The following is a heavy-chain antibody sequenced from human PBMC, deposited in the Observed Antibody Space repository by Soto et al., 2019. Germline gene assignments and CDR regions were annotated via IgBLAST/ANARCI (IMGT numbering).Heavy chain of an antibody. CDR2: ITPMFGTA. CDR1: GGTFSRYA. CDR3: AQTLGSAVAGPGRFDL. D-gene: IGHD6-19*01. V-gene: IGHV1-69*12. J-gene: IGHJ2*01. Sequence: QVQLVQSGAEVKKPGSSVKVSCKASGGTFSRYAISWVRQAPGQGLEWMGGITPMFGTANYAQKFQDRVIITADEATSTVYMELRRLRSEDTAVYYCAQTLGSAVAGPGRFDLWGRGTLVIVSS.